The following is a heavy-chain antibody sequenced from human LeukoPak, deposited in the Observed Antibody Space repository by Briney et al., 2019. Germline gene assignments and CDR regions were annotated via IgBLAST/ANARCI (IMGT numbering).Heavy chain of an antibody. CDR3: AGTLLGYDNSGYYGY. Sequence: GESLKISCQGSGYSFTTHWIGWVRQMPGKGLEWMGIIYPGDSDTTYSPSFQGQVTISADKSISTAYLQWSSLKASDTAMYYCAGTLLGYDNSGYYGYWGQGTLVTVSS. V-gene: IGHV5-51*01. CDR2: IYPGDSDT. CDR1: GYSFTTHW. J-gene: IGHJ4*02. D-gene: IGHD3-22*01.